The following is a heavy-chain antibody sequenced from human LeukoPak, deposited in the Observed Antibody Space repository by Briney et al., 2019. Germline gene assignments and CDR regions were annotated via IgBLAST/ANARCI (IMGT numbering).Heavy chain of an antibody. CDR3: ARGFGRFGE. V-gene: IGHV4-34*01. CDR2: INHSGST. CDR1: GGSFSGYY. Sequence: SETLSLNCAVYGGSFSGYYWSWIRQPPGKGLEWIGEINHSGSTNYNPSLKSRVTISVDTSKNQFSLKLSSVTAADTAVYYCARGFGRFGEWGQGTLVTVSS. J-gene: IGHJ4*02. D-gene: IGHD3-10*01.